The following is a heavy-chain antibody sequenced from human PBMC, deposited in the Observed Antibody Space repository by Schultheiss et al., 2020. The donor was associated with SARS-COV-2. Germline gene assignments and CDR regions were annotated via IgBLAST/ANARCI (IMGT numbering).Heavy chain of an antibody. CDR3: ARATMIEGIDY. V-gene: IGHV3-23*03. D-gene: IGHD3-22*01. CDR1: GFTFSSYA. CDR2: IYSGGST. J-gene: IGHJ4*02. Sequence: GESLKISCAASGFTFSSYAMSWVRQAPGKGLEWVSVIYSGGSTYYADSVKGRFTISRDNSKNTLYLQMNSLRAEDTAVYYCARATMIEGIDYWGQGTLVTVSS.